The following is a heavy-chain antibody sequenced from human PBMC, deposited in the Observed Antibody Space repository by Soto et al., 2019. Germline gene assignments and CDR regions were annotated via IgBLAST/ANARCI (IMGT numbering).Heavy chain of an antibody. CDR2: ISYDESNK. J-gene: IGHJ4*02. CDR3: AGHPIAVAPTFDY. CDR1: GFTFSSYG. V-gene: IGHV3-30*03. D-gene: IGHD6-19*01. Sequence: QVQLVESGGGVVQPGRSLRLSCAASGFTFSSYGMDWVRQAPSKWLQWVAVISYDESNKYYADSVKGQFTISRDNSKNTLYLQMNSLRAEVTAVYYCAGHPIAVAPTFDYWGQGTLVTVSS.